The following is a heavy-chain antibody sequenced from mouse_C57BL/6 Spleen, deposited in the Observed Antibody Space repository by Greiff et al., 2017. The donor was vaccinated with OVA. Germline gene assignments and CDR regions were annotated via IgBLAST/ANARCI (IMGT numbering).Heavy chain of an antibody. D-gene: IGHD2-4*01. CDR2: ISYDGSN. CDR1: GYSITSGYY. V-gene: IGHV3-6*01. CDR3: ARCDYTWCAY. Sequence: EVKLQESGPGLVKPSQSLSLTCSVTGYSITSGYYWNWIRQFPGNKLEWMGYISYDGSNNYNPSLKNRISITRDTSKNQFFLKLHSVTTEDTATYYCARCDYTWCAYRGQGTLVTVSA. J-gene: IGHJ3*01.